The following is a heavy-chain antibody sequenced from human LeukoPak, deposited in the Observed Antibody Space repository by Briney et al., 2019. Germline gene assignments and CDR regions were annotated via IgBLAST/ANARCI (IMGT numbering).Heavy chain of an antibody. CDR1: GFTFSSYW. Sequence: GGSLRLSCAASGFTFSSYWMSWVRQAPGKGLEWVANIKQDGSEKYYVDSVKGRFTISRDNAKNSLYLQMNSLRAEDTAVYYCARARPGYCSGGSCYFDYWGQGTLVTVSS. J-gene: IGHJ4*02. V-gene: IGHV3-7*01. CDR2: IKQDGSEK. D-gene: IGHD2-15*01. CDR3: ARARPGYCSGGSCYFDY.